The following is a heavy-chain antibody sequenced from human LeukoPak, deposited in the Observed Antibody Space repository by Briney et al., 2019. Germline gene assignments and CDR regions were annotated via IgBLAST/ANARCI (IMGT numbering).Heavy chain of an antibody. CDR3: ARVGCSGGGCPIDY. CDR2: ISYSSSYI. D-gene: IGHD2-15*01. Sequence: GGSLRLSCAASEFSFSSYDMNWVRQAPGKGLEWVSSISYSSSYIYYADSVKGRFTISRDNAKNSLFLQMNSLRAEATAVYYCARVGCSGGGCPIDYWGQETLVTVSS. J-gene: IGHJ4*02. CDR1: EFSFSSYD. V-gene: IGHV3-21*01.